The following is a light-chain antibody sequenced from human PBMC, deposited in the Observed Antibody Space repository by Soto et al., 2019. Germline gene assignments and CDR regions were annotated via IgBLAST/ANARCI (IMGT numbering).Light chain of an antibody. Sequence: EFVLTQSPATLSLSPGKRATLSCRASQSVSSYVAWYQQKPGQAPRLVIYDAASRATGIPPRFSGSGSRTDFSLTTSSLEPEDFAVYYGQERNTFGQGTRLDI. J-gene: IGKJ5*01. CDR1: QSVSSY. CDR3: QERNT. CDR2: DAA. V-gene: IGKV3-11*01.